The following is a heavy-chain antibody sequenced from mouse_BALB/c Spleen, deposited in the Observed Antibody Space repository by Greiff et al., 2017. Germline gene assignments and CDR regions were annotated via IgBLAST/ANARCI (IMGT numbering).Heavy chain of an antibody. Sequence: VHLVESGAELVRPGTSVKVSCKASGYAFTNYLIEWVKQRPGQGLEWIGVINPGSGGTNYNEKFKGKATLTADKSSSTAYMQLSSLTSDDSAVYFCARPSGAMDYWGQGTSVTVSS. CDR1: GYAFTNYL. CDR2: INPGSGGT. CDR3: ARPSGAMDY. J-gene: IGHJ4*01. V-gene: IGHV1-54*01.